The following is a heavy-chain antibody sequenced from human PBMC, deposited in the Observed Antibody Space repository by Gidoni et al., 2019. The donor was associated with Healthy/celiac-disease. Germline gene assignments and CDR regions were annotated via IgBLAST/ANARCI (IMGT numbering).Heavy chain of an antibody. CDR3: ARRAGHHFDY. D-gene: IGHD6-19*01. Sequence: QVPLVESGRGVVQPGRSLRLSCAASGFTFSSYGMHWVRQAPGKGLEWVAVISYDGSNKYYADSGKGRFTISRDNSKNTLYLQMNSLRAEDTAVYYCARRAGHHFDYWGQGTLVTVSS. CDR2: ISYDGSNK. J-gene: IGHJ4*02. V-gene: IGHV3-30*03. CDR1: GFTFSSYG.